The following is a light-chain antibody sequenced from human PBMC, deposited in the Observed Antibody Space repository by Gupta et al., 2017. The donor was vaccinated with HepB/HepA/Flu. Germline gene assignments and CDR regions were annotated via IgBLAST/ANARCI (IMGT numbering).Light chain of an antibody. J-gene: IGLJ3*02. CDR3: NSYTSSSTRV. CDR1: SSDVGGYNY. CDR2: DVS. V-gene: IGLV2-14*03. Sequence: QSALTQPASVSGSPGPSITISCTGTSSDVGGYNYVSWYQHHPGKAPKLMIYDVSNRPSGVSNRFSGSKSGNTASLTISGLQAEDEADYYCNSYTSSSTRVFGGGTKLTVL.